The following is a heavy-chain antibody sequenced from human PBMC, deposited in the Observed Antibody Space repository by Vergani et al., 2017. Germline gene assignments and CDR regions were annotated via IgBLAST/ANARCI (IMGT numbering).Heavy chain of an antibody. Sequence: QVQLVESGGGVVQRGGSLRLSCAPSGFTLSNYDMQWIRQGPGKGLEFVAFIQFDGSNQYNADSVKGRFTLSRDFSKNTLYLQMNSLRTDDTATYYCAKHFRGWGIDYWGQGTQVIVSS. CDR2: IQFDGSNQ. D-gene: IGHD3-16*01. V-gene: IGHV3-30*02. CDR3: AKHFRGWGIDY. J-gene: IGHJ4*02. CDR1: GFTLSNYD.